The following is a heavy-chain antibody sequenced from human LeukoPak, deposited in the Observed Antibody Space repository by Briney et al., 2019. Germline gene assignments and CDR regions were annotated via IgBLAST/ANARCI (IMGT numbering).Heavy chain of an antibody. V-gene: IGHV4-39*07. CDR1: GGSISSSSYY. CDR3: AREGPEYYFDY. Sequence: PSETLSLTCTVSGGSISSSSYYWGWIRQPPGKGLEWIGSIYYSGSTNYNPSLKSRVTISVDTSKNQFSLKLSSVAAADTAVYYCAREGPEYYFDYWGQGTLVTVSS. CDR2: IYYSGST. J-gene: IGHJ4*02.